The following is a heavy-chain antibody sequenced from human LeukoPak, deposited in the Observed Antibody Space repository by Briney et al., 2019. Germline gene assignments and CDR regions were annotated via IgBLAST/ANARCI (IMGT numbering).Heavy chain of an antibody. V-gene: IGHV3-23*01. J-gene: IGHJ4*02. Sequence: GGSLRLSCAASGFTFSSYAMSWVRQAPGKGLEWVSAISGSGGSTYYADSVKGRFTISRDNSKNTLYLQMNSLRAEDTAVYYCAKEGDDFWGGYYPFDYWGQGTLVTVSS. CDR3: AKEGDDFWGGYYPFDY. CDR1: GFTFSSYA. D-gene: IGHD3-3*01. CDR2: ISGSGGST.